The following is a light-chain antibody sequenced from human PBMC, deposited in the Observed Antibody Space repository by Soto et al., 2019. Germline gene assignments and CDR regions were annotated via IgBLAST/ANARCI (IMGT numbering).Light chain of an antibody. J-gene: IGKJ3*01. CDR3: QQRSNWPFT. CDR2: DAS. CDR1: QSVSSY. V-gene: IGKV3-11*01. Sequence: EIVLTQSPATLSLSPGERATLSCRASQSVSSYLAWYQQKPGQAPRLLIYDASNRATGIPARFSGSGSGTDFTLTSSSLEPEDFAVYYCQQRSNWPFTVGPGTKVDIK.